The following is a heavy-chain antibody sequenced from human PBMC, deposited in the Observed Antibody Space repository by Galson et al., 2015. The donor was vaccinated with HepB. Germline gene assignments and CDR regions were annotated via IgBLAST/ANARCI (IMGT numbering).Heavy chain of an antibody. V-gene: IGHV3-23*01. J-gene: IGHJ5*02. CDR2: ISANGGTT. D-gene: IGHD4-11*01. Sequence: SLRLSCAASGFTFSNYAMSWVRQAPGKGLKWVSTISANGGTTYYADSVKGRFTISRDNSKSTLYLQMNSLRAEDTAVYYCVRHYGIYVNCFDPWGQGTLVTVSS. CDR3: VRHYGIYVNCFDP. CDR1: GFTFSNYA.